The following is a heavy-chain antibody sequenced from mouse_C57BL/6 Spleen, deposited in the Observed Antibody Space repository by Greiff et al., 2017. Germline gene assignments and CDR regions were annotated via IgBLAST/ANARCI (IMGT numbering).Heavy chain of an antibody. CDR2: IYPGDGDT. D-gene: IGHD1-1*01. Sequence: VMLVESGAELVKPGASVKISCKASGYAFSSYWMNWVKQRPGKGLEWIGQIYPGDGDTNYNGKFKGKATLTADKSSSTAYMQLSSLTSEDSAVYCCAGSSYAHYYAMDYWGQGTSVTVSS. CDR1: GYAFSSYW. V-gene: IGHV1-80*01. J-gene: IGHJ4*01. CDR3: AGSSYAHYYAMDY.